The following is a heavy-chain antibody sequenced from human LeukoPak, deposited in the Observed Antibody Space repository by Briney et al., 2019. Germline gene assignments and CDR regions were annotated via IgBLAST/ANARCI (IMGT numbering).Heavy chain of an antibody. CDR2: ISYDGSNK. J-gene: IGHJ6*03. V-gene: IGHV3-30*01. D-gene: IGHD3-10*01. CDR3: ARDVPIALWFGELSNYMDV. Sequence: PGRSLRLSCAAAGFTFSSYAMHWVRPAPGKGLEWVAVISYDGSNKYYADSVKGRFTISRDNSKNTLYLQMNSLRAEDTAVYYCARDVPIALWFGELSNYMDVWGKGTTVTVSS. CDR1: GFTFSSYA.